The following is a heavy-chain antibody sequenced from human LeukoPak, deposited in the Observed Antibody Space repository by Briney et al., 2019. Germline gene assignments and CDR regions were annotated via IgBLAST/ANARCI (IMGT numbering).Heavy chain of an antibody. J-gene: IGHJ5*02. CDR2: ISYDGSNK. CDR3: ARAATTIWDWFDP. V-gene: IGHV3-30*03. CDR1: GFTFSSYG. Sequence: GGSLRLSCAASGFTFSSYGMHWVRQAPGKGLEWVAVISYDGSNKYYADSVKGRFTISRDNSKNTLYLQMNSLRAEDTAVYYCARAATTIWDWFDPWGQGTLVTVSS. D-gene: IGHD3-9*01.